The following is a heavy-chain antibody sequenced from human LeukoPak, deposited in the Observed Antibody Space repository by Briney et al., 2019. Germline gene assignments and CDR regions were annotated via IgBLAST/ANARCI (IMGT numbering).Heavy chain of an antibody. Sequence: SETLSLTCAVYGGSFSGYYWSWIRQPPGKGLEWIGEINHSGSTNYNPSLKSRVTISVDTSKNQFSLKLSSVTAADTAVYYCARAPAPYYYDSSGYFFDYWGQGTLVTVSS. CDR3: ARAPAPYYYDSSGYFFDY. CDR1: GGSFSGYY. J-gene: IGHJ4*02. V-gene: IGHV4-34*01. D-gene: IGHD3-22*01. CDR2: INHSGST.